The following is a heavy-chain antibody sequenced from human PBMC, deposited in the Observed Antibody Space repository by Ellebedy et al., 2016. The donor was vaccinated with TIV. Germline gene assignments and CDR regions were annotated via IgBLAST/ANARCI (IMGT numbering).Heavy chain of an antibody. CDR2: IYSGGST. CDR3: ARGPQQWLTYYFDY. D-gene: IGHD6-19*01. Sequence: GESLKISXAASGFTVSSNYMSWVRQAPGKGLEWVSVIYSGGSTYYADSVKGRFTISRNNSKNTLYLQMNSLRAEDTAVYYCARGPQQWLTYYFDYWGQGTLVTVSS. CDR1: GFTVSSNY. V-gene: IGHV3-53*01. J-gene: IGHJ4*02.